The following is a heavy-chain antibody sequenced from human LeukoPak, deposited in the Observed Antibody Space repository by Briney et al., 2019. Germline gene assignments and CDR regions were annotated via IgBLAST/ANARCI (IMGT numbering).Heavy chain of an antibody. J-gene: IGHJ4*02. CDR3: ARGALSSAGENLDY. V-gene: IGHV3-21*01. CDR1: GFTFSSYS. CDR2: ISSSSSYI. D-gene: IGHD3-22*01. Sequence: GGSLRLSCAASGFTFSSYSTNWVRQAPGKGLEWVSSISSSSSYIYYADSVKGRFTISRDNAKHSLYLQMNSLGAEDTAVYYCARGALSSAGENLDYWGQGTLVTVSS.